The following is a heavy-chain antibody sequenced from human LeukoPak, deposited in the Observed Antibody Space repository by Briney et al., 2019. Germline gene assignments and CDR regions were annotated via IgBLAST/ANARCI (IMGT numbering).Heavy chain of an antibody. D-gene: IGHD6-6*01. J-gene: IGHJ6*03. CDR1: GSPISSGSYY. CDR2: IYTSGST. Sequence: SETLPLTCTVPGSPISSGSYYWSWIRQPAGKGLERIGRIYTSGSTNYNPSLKSRVTISVDTSKNQFSLKLSSVTAADTAVYYCARDADSSFYYYYYMDVWGKGTTVTVSS. V-gene: IGHV4-61*02. CDR3: ARDADSSFYYYYYMDV.